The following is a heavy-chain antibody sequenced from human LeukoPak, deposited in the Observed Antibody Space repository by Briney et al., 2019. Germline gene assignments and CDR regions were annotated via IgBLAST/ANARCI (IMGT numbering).Heavy chain of an antibody. CDR2: IYYSGST. CDR1: GGSISSSSYY. Sequence: PSETLSLTCTVSGGSISSSSYYWGWIRQPPGKGLEWIGSIYYSGSTYYNPSLKSRVTVSVDTSKNQFSLKLSSVTAADTAVYYCARDVRTSMAWFDPWGQGTLVTVSS. J-gene: IGHJ5*02. D-gene: IGHD2-8*01. CDR3: ARDVRTSMAWFDP. V-gene: IGHV4-39*07.